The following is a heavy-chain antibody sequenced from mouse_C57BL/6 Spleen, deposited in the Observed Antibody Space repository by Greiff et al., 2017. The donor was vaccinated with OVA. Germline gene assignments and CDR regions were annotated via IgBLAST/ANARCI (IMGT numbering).Heavy chain of an antibody. CDR3: ARGDYPFAY. CDR2: IYPGDGDT. V-gene: IGHV1-82*01. CDR1: GYAFSSSW. D-gene: IGHD2-4*01. J-gene: IGHJ3*01. Sequence: VQLQQSGPELVKPGASVKISCKASGYAFSSSWMNWVKQRPGKGLEWIGRIYPGDGDTNYNGKFKGKATLTADKSSSTAYMQLSSLTSEDSAVYFCARGDYPFAYWGQGTLVTVSA.